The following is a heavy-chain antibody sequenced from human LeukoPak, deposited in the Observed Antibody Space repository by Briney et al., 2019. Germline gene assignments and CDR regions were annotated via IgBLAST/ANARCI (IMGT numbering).Heavy chain of an antibody. J-gene: IGHJ3*02. V-gene: IGHV3-64D*06. CDR2: ISRNGGST. CDR1: GFTFNSYP. D-gene: IGHD4/OR15-4a*01. Sequence: GGSLRLSCSASGFTFNSYPVHWVRQAPGKGLEYVSGISRNGGSTYYADSVKGRFTISRDNSKNTLYLQMSSLKAEDTAVYYCVKESGFMVAPNSAFDIWGQGTMVTVPS. CDR3: VKESGFMVAPNSAFDI.